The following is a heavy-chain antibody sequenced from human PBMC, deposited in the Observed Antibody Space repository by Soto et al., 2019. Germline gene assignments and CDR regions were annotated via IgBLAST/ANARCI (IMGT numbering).Heavy chain of an antibody. D-gene: IGHD3-3*01. V-gene: IGHV1-18*01. Sequence: ASVKVSCKASGYTFTSYGISWVRQAPGQGLEWMGWISAYSGNTNYAQKLQGRVTMTTDTSTSTAYMELRSLRSDGTAVYYCARDRSYDFWSGYPIPYYYYYGMDVWGQGTTVTVSS. CDR2: ISAYSGNT. CDR1: GYTFTSYG. CDR3: ARDRSYDFWSGYPIPYYYYYGMDV. J-gene: IGHJ6*02.